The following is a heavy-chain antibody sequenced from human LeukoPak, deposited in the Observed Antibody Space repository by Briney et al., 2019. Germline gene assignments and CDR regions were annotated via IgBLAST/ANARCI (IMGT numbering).Heavy chain of an antibody. CDR1: GFTFSSYS. V-gene: IGHV3-21*04. CDR2: ISSSSSYI. J-gene: IGHJ4*02. D-gene: IGHD5-12*01. Sequence: PGGSLRLSCAASGFTFSSYSMNWVRQAPGKGLEWVSSISSSSSYIYYADSVKGRFTISRDNAKNSLYLQMNSLRAEDTAVYYCARGSNSWLRSLEGNFDYWGQGTLVTVSS. CDR3: ARGSNSWLRSLEGNFDY.